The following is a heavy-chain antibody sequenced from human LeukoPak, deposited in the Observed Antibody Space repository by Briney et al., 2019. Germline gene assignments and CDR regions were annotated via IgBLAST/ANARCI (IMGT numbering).Heavy chain of an antibody. J-gene: IGHJ4*02. CDR1: GFTFSTYS. D-gene: IGHD3-10*01. CDR3: ARDGWDYYGSGSYCDY. Sequence: GGSLRLSCAASGFTFSTYSMNWVRQAPGKGLEWVSSISSSSSYIYYADSVRGRFTISRDNAKNSLYLQMNTLRAEDTAVYFCARDGWDYYGSGSYCDYWGQGTLVTVSS. CDR2: ISSSSSYI. V-gene: IGHV3-21*01.